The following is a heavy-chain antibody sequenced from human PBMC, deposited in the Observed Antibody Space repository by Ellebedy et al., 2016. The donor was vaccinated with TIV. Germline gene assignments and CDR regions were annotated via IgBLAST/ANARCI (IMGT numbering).Heavy chain of an antibody. J-gene: IGHJ3*01. V-gene: IGHV4-59*08. D-gene: IGHD3-16*01. CDR1: GGSISSYY. CDR3: ARGGGDRPHALDV. CDR2: IHYNGNT. Sequence: MPSETLSLTCTVSGGSISSYYWSWIRQPPGKGLEWIAFIHYNGNTNYNPSLKSRVTISVDTSKNQFSLKLPSVTAADTAVYYCARGGGDRPHALDVWGQGTKVTVSS.